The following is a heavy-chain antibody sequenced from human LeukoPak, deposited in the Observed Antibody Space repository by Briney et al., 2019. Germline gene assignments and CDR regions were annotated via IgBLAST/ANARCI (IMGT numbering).Heavy chain of an antibody. CDR2: LIPVFGAA. Sequence: SVKVSCKAPGGTFRTYATSWVRHAPGQGREWMGRLIPVFGAATYARKFQGRVTITTDKSADTAYMEMSSLRYEDTAVYYCARDLTTEQPNWLDPWGQGTLVTVSS. J-gene: IGHJ5*02. V-gene: IGHV1-69*05. D-gene: IGHD4-17*01. CDR3: ARDLTTEQPNWLDP. CDR1: GGTFRTYA.